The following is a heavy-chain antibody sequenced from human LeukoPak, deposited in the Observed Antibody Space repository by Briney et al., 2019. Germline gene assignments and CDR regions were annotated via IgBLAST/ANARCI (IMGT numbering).Heavy chain of an antibody. J-gene: IGHJ5*02. CDR1: GFTFDDYA. CDR2: ISWNSGSI. CDR3: AVRNGSGSYYWFDP. Sequence: GGSLRLSCAASGFTFDDYAMHWVRQAPGKGLEWVSGISWNSGSIGYADSVKGRFTISRDNAKNSLCLQMNSLRAEDTALYYCAVRNGSGSYYWFDPWGQGTLVTVSS. D-gene: IGHD3-10*01. V-gene: IGHV3-9*01.